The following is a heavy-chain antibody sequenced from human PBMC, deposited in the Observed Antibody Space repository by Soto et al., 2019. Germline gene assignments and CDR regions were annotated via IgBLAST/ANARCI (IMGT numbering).Heavy chain of an antibody. CDR3: AASYYDFWSGSSALNDAFDI. CDR2: INPNSGGT. V-gene: IGHV1-2*04. Sequence: ASVKVSCKASGYTFTGYYMHWVRQAPGQGLEWMGWINPNSGGTNYAQKFQGWVTMTRDTSISTAYMELSSLRSEDTAVYYCAASYYDFWSGSSALNDAFDIWGQGTMVTVSS. D-gene: IGHD3-3*01. J-gene: IGHJ3*02. CDR1: GYTFTGYY.